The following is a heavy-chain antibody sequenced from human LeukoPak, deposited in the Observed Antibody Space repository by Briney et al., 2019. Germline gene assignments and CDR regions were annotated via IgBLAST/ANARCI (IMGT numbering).Heavy chain of an antibody. V-gene: IGHV3-30*04. D-gene: IGHD3-9*01. CDR1: GFTFNTYT. CDR3: AREASGYYDILTEYPTRSRRNYYMDV. CDR2: ISYDGNNK. J-gene: IGHJ6*03. Sequence: QPGGSLRLSCAASGFTFNTYTLHWVRQAPGRGLEWVAVISYDGNNKYYADSVKGRFSISRDNFKKMLSLQMNSLTVEDTAVYYCAREASGYYDILTEYPTRSRRNYYMDVWGKGTTVTVSS.